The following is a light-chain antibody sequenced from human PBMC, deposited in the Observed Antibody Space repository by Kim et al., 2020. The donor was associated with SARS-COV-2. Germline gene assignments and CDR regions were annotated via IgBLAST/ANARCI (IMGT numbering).Light chain of an antibody. CDR1: QGISNH. CDR2: AAS. V-gene: IGKV1-27*01. CDR3: QKYNNVPLT. Sequence: DIQMTHSPSSLSASVGDRVTITCRASQGISNHLAWYQQKPGKVPKLLIYAASTLQTGVPSRFSGSGSGTDFTLTISSLQPEDVATYYCQKYNNVPLTFGRGTKVDIK. J-gene: IGKJ4*01.